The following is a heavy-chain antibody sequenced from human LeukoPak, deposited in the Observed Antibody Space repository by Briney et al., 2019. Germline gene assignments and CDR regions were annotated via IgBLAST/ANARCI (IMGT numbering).Heavy chain of an antibody. CDR1: GYTFTSYG. Sequence: ASVKVSCKASGYTFTSYGISWVRQAPGQGLEWMGWINTNTGNPTYAQGFTGRFVFSLDTSVSTAYLQISSLKAEDTAVYYCARLGRDGYGDYWGQGTTVTVSS. V-gene: IGHV7-4-1*02. D-gene: IGHD5-24*01. J-gene: IGHJ4*03. CDR2: INTNTGNP. CDR3: ARLGRDGYGDY.